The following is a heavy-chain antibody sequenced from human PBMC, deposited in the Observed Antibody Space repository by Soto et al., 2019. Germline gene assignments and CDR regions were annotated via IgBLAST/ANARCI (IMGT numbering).Heavy chain of an antibody. Sequence: PGESLKISCKGSGCSFTSYWISWVRQMPGKGLEWMGRIDPSDSYTNYSPSFQGHVTISADKSISTAYLQWSSLKASDTAMYYCARRDYYDSSGYYGGDAFDIWGQGTMVTVSS. J-gene: IGHJ3*02. CDR1: GCSFTSYW. D-gene: IGHD3-22*01. V-gene: IGHV5-10-1*01. CDR2: IDPSDSYT. CDR3: ARRDYYDSSGYYGGDAFDI.